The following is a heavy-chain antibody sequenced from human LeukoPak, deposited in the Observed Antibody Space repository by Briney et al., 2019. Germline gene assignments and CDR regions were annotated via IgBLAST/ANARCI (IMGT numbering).Heavy chain of an antibody. CDR3: ARAPHYYDSSGYYYDY. CDR2: INHSGST. J-gene: IGHJ4*02. D-gene: IGHD3-22*01. CDR1: GGSFSGYH. V-gene: IGHV4-34*01. Sequence: SETLSLTCAVYGGSFSGYHWSWIRQPPGKGLEWIGEINHSGSTNYNPSLKSRVTISVDTSKNQFSLKLSSVTAADTAVYYCARAPHYYDSSGYYYDYWGQGTLVTVSS.